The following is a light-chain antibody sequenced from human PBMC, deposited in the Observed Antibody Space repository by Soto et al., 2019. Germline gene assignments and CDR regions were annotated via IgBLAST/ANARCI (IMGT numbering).Light chain of an antibody. J-gene: IGLJ1*01. CDR2: EVT. Sequence: QSVLTQPPSASGFAGQSVTISCTGTSSDVGYYDYVSWYQQHPGKAPKLVIYEVTKRPSGVPDRVSASKSGNTASLTVSGLRAEYEADYYCSSYAGSNNFVFGSGTKVTVL. CDR3: SSYAGSNNFV. V-gene: IGLV2-8*01. CDR1: SSDVGYYDY.